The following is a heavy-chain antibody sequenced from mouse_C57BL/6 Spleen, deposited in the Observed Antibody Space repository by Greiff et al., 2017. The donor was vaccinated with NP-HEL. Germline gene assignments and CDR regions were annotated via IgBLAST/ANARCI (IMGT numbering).Heavy chain of an antibody. Sequence: EVKVVESGPELVKPGASVKIPCKASGYTFTDYNMDWVKQSHGKSLEWIGDINPNNGGTIYNQKFKGKATLTVDKSSSTAYMELRSLTSEDTAVYYCARWLPFAYWGQGTLVTVSA. V-gene: IGHV1-18*01. J-gene: IGHJ3*01. CDR1: GYTFTDYN. CDR2: INPNNGGT. CDR3: ARWLPFAY.